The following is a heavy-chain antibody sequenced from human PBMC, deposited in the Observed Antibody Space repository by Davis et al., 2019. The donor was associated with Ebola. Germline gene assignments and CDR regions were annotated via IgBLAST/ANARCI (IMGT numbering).Heavy chain of an antibody. CDR3: SRVGSNWDFWSGGNWFDP. CDR1: GGTFSSYA. D-gene: IGHD3-3*01. Sequence: SVKVSCKASGGTFSSYAISWVRQAPGQGLEWMGGIIPIFGTANYAQKFQGRVTITADKSTSTAYMELSSLRSEDTAVYYWSRVGSNWDFWSGGNWFDPWGQGTLVTVSS. CDR2: IIPIFGTA. V-gene: IGHV1-69*06. J-gene: IGHJ5*02.